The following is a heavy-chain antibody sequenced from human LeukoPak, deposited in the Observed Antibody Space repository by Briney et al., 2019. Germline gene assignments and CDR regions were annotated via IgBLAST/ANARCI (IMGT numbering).Heavy chain of an antibody. Sequence: GGSLRLSCAASGFTFSSYAMSWVRQAPGKGLEWVSAISGSGGGTYYADSVKGRFTISRDNSKNTLYLQMNSLRAEDTAVYYCAKETYSTIYYYYYYGMDVWGQGTTVTVSS. J-gene: IGHJ6*02. CDR1: GFTFSSYA. V-gene: IGHV3-23*01. CDR2: ISGSGGGT. D-gene: IGHD5-18*01. CDR3: AKETYSTIYYYYYYGMDV.